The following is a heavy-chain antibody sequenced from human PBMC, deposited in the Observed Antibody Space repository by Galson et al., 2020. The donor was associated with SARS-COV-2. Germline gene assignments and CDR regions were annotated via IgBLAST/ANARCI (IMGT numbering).Heavy chain of an antibody. CDR2: IYPDDSDT. CDR3: ARPRGSPALNGIDY. J-gene: IGHJ4*02. CDR1: GYNFNNYW. D-gene: IGHD2-8*01. V-gene: IGHV5-51*01. Sequence: HGESLKISCEGSGYNFNNYWIAWVRQMPGKGLEWMGLIYPDDSDTAYSPSFQGQVNISADKSTSTAYLQWSSLKASDTAMYYCARPRGSPALNGIDYWGQGTLVTVSS.